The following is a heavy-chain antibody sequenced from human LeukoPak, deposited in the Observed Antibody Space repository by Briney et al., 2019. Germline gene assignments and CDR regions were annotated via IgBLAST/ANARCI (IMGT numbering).Heavy chain of an antibody. V-gene: IGHV4-31*03. CDR1: GGSISSGGYY. D-gene: IGHD6-13*01. CDR2: IYYSGST. J-gene: IGHJ5*02. Sequence: SETLSLTCTVPGGSISSGGYYWSWIRQHPGKGLEWIGYIYYSGSTYYNPSLKSRVTISVDTSKNQFSLKLSSVTAADTAVYYCARGLAAAGTFWFDPWGQGTLVTVSS. CDR3: ARGLAAAGTFWFDP.